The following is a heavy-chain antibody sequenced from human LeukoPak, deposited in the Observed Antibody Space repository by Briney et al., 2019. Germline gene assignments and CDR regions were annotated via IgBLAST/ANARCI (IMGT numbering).Heavy chain of an antibody. J-gene: IGHJ4*02. Sequence: ASVKVSCKASGYTFSNYGLTWVRQAPGQGLEWMGWISADNGNTKYAQKFQGRVTMTTDTSTSTAYMELSRLRSDDTAVYYCARDPDSSGWYEYYFDYWGQGTLVTVSS. D-gene: IGHD6-19*01. CDR2: ISADNGNT. CDR1: GYTFSNYG. CDR3: ARDPDSSGWYEYYFDY. V-gene: IGHV1-18*01.